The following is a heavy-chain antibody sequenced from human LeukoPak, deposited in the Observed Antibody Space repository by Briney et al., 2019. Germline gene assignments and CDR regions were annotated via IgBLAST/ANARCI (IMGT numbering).Heavy chain of an antibody. V-gene: IGHV3-30*18. CDR2: ISYDGSNK. Sequence: GGSLRLSCAASGFTLSSYGMHWVRQAPGKGLEWVAVISYDGSNKYYADSVKGRFTISRDNSKNTLYLQMNSLRAEDTAVYYCAKEAYFDYWGQGTLVTVSS. CDR1: GFTLSSYG. J-gene: IGHJ4*02. CDR3: AKEAYFDY.